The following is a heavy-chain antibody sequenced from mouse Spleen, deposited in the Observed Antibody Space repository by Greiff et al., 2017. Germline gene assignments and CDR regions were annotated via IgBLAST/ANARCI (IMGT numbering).Heavy chain of an antibody. V-gene: IGHV5-9-1*01. CDR1: GLTFRSYA. J-gene: IGHJ2*01. Sequence: EVKLVESGGGLVKPGGSLKLSCAASGLTFRSYAMSWVRQTPEKRLEWVATISSGGSYTYYPDSVKGRFTISRDNAKNTLYLQMSSLRSEDTAMYYCAREGGNYFDYWGQGTTLTVSS. CDR3: AREGGNYFDY. CDR2: ISSGGSYT.